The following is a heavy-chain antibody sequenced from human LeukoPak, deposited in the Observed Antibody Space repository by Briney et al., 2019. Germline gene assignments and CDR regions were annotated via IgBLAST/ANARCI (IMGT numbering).Heavy chain of an antibody. CDR2: ISYDGSNK. J-gene: IGHJ4*02. CDR1: GFTFSSYA. V-gene: IGHV3-30-3*01. Sequence: PGGSLRLSCAASGFTFSSYAMHWVRQAPGKGLEWVAVISYDGSNKYYADSVKGRFTISRDNSKNTLYLQMNSLRAEDTAVYYCARGDGCWFTIFGVVNTIDYWGQGTLVTVSS. CDR3: ARGDGCWFTIFGVVNTIDY. D-gene: IGHD3-3*01.